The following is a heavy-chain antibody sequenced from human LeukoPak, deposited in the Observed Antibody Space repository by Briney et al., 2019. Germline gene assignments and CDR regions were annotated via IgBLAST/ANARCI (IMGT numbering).Heavy chain of an antibody. D-gene: IGHD6-19*01. CDR3: VTAVPGGWYVQAFGY. J-gene: IGHJ4*02. V-gene: IGHV1-24*01. CDR1: GYTLTELS. CDR2: FDPEDGET. Sequence: ASVKVSCKVSGYTLTELSMHWVRQAPGKGLEWMGGFDPEDGETIYAQKFQGRVTMTEDTSTDTAYMELSSLRSEDTAVYYCVTAVPGGWYVQAFGYWGQGTLVTVSS.